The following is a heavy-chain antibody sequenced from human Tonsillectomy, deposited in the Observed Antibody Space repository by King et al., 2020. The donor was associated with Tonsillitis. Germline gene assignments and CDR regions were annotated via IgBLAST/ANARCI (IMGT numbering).Heavy chain of an antibody. CDR1: GGSISDYF. Sequence: QLQESGPGLLKPSETLSLTCTVSGGSISDYFWGWVRQPPTKGLEWIGFFYSSETTKYNPSLKSRVTIPLDTSKNQFSLKMNSVTAADTAKYFCARRVYGVYGPFDYWGQGILVTVSS. D-gene: IGHD5/OR15-5a*01. V-gene: IGHV4-59*01. J-gene: IGHJ4*02. CDR2: FYSSETT. CDR3: ARRVYGVYGPFDY.